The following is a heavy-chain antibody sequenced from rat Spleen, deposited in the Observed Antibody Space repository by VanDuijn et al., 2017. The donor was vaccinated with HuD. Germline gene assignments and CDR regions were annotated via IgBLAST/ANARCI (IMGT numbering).Heavy chain of an antibody. CDR3: ARIYYYDGTYYYGVMDA. CDR2: ISYSGST. Sequence: EVQLQESGPGLVQPSQSLSLTCSVTGYSITSNYWGWIRKFPGNKMEWIGHISYSGSTSYNPSLKSRISITRDTSKNQFFLQLNSVTTEDTATYYCARIYYYDGTYYYGVMDAWGQGASVTVSS. D-gene: IGHD1-12*02. CDR1: GYSITSNY. V-gene: IGHV3-1*01. J-gene: IGHJ4*01.